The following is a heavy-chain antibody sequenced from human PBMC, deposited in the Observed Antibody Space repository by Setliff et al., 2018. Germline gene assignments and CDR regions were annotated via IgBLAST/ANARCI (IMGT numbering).Heavy chain of an antibody. D-gene: IGHD5-18*01. V-gene: IGHV4-61*02. Sequence: PSETLSLTCTVSGGSISSGSYYWSWIRQPAGKGLEWIGRIYTSGSTNYNPSLKSRVTISVDTSKNQFSLKLSSVTAADTAVYYCARGKSVTASNWFDPWGQGTQVTVSS. CDR1: GGSISSGSYY. CDR2: IYTSGST. J-gene: IGHJ5*02. CDR3: ARGKSVTASNWFDP.